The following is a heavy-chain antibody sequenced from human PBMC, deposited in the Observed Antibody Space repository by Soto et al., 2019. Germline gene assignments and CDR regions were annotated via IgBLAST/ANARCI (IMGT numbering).Heavy chain of an antibody. CDR1: GIRFSSYA. CDR2: ITGSGGST. CDR3: AICTGIQLWVFNY. D-gene: IGHD5-18*01. V-gene: IGHV3-23*01. Sequence: LRLSCVASGIRFSSYAMSWVRQAPGKGLEWVSTITGSGGSTFYADSVKGRLTISRDNSKNTLYLQMKSLRAEDTAVYYCAICTGIQLWVFNYWGQGTPVTVSS. J-gene: IGHJ4*02.